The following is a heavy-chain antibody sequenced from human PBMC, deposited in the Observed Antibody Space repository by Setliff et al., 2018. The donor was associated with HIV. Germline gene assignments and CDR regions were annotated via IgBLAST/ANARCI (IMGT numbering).Heavy chain of an antibody. Sequence: SETLSLTCAVYGGSFRGYYWSWIRQPPGKGLEWIGEINHSGSTNYNPSLKSRVTISVDTSKSQFSLKLSSVTAADTALYYCARGSDYIWGNYRFPFGYWGQGTLVTVSS. V-gene: IGHV4-34*01. CDR2: INHSGST. D-gene: IGHD3-16*02. CDR3: ARGSDYIWGNYRFPFGY. CDR1: GGSFRGYY. J-gene: IGHJ4*02.